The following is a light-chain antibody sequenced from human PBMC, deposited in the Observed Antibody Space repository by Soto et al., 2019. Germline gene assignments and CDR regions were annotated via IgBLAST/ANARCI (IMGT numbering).Light chain of an antibody. CDR2: EVS. CDR3: SSYAGSTVV. Sequence: QSVLTQPPSASGSPGQKVTISCTGTSCDVGGYNYVSWYQQHPGKAPKLIIYEVSKRPSVLPDRFSGSKSGNTASLTVAGVHAEDEADYYCSSYAGSTVVFGGGTKVTVL. V-gene: IGLV2-8*01. J-gene: IGLJ2*01. CDR1: SCDVGGYNY.